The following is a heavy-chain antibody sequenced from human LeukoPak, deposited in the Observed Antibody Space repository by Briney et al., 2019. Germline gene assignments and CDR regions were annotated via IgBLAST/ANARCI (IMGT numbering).Heavy chain of an antibody. D-gene: IGHD3-10*01. J-gene: IGHJ6*02. CDR1: GFTVSSNY. Sequence: LSGGSLRLSCAASGFTVSSNYMSWVRQAPGKGLEWVSVIYSGGSTYYADSVKGRFTISRDNSKNALYLQMNSLRAEDTAVYYCVRDSEPYYYGSRAMDVWGQGTTVTVSS. CDR2: IYSGGST. V-gene: IGHV3-53*01. CDR3: VRDSEPYYYGSRAMDV.